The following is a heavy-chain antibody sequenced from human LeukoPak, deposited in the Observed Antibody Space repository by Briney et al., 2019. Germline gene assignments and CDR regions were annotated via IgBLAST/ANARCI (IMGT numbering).Heavy chain of an antibody. D-gene: IGHD6-13*01. CDR2: VNSDGSTT. CDR3: ARGYYSSSRFDS. Sequence: GGSLRLSCAASGFPFSNYWMHWVRQAPGKGLVWVSRVNSDGSTTNYADSVKGPFTISRDNAENTLYMRMNSLRPEDTAVYYCARGYYSSSRFDSWGQGTLVTVSS. V-gene: IGHV3-74*01. CDR1: GFPFSNYW. J-gene: IGHJ4*02.